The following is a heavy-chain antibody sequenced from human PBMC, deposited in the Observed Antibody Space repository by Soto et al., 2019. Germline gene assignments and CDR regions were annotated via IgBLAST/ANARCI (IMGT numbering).Heavy chain of an antibody. D-gene: IGHD1-26*01. CDR3: ARSRSGSYTYDAFDI. Sequence: QLQLQESGPGLVKPSETLSLTCSVSGGSISSSSYYWGWIRQPPGKGLEWIGSIFYSGTTYYEPSLKSRVTISGDTSKNQFSLKLSSVTAADTAVYYCARSRSGSYTYDAFDIWGQGTMVTVSS. J-gene: IGHJ3*02. V-gene: IGHV4-39*01. CDR2: IFYSGTT. CDR1: GGSISSSSYY.